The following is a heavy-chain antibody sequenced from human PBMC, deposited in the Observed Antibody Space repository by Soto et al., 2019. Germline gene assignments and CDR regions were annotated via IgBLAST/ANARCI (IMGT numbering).Heavy chain of an antibody. Sequence: QVQLVQSGAEVKKPGASVKVSCKASGYTFTSYDINWVRQATGQGLEWMGWMNPNSGNTGYAQKFQGRVTMTRNTYISTAYMELSSLRSEETDVYYCDFYGSGVPYYYYGMDVWGQGTTVTVSS. CDR3: DFYGSGVPYYYYGMDV. D-gene: IGHD3-10*01. CDR1: GYTFTSYD. J-gene: IGHJ6*02. V-gene: IGHV1-8*01. CDR2: MNPNSGNT.